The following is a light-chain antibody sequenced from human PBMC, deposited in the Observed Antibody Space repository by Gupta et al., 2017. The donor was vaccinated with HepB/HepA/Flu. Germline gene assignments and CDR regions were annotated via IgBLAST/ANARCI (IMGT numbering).Light chain of an antibody. CDR3: SSDTSISTYV. J-gene: IGLJ1*01. V-gene: IGLV2-14*01. CDR1: SKDVGGYNY. Sequence: QYALTQPASVSGSPGPSITISCTGTSKDVGGYNYVCWYQQHPGKAPKLMIYDVSNRPSGVSNRFSGSKSGNTSSLTISGRQAEDEADYYCSSDTSISTYVFGTGTKVPVL. CDR2: DVS.